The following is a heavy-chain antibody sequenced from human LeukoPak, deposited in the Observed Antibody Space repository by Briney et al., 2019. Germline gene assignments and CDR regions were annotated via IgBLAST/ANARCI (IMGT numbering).Heavy chain of an antibody. CDR3: ARDGCSGGSCYPGGFDYYYYMDV. D-gene: IGHD2-15*01. Sequence: GASVKVSCKASGYTFTSYGISWVRQAPGQGLECMGWISAYNGNTNYAQKLQGRVTMTTDTSTSTAYMELRSLRSDDTAVYYCARDGCSGGSCYPGGFDYYYYMDVWGKGTTVTISS. V-gene: IGHV1-18*01. CDR2: ISAYNGNT. CDR1: GYTFTSYG. J-gene: IGHJ6*03.